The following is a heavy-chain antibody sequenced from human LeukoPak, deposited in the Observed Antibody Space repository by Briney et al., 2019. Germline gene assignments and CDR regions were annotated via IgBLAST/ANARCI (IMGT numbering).Heavy chain of an antibody. CDR1: GGSISSYY. J-gene: IGHJ6*02. V-gene: IGHV4-59*01. Sequence: PSETLSLTCTVSGGSISSYYWSWIRQPPGKGLEWIGYIYYSGSTNYNPSLKSRVTISVDTSKNQFSLKLSSVTAADTAVYYCASGLDYGMDVWGQGTTVTASS. CDR3: ASGLDYGMDV. CDR2: IYYSGST.